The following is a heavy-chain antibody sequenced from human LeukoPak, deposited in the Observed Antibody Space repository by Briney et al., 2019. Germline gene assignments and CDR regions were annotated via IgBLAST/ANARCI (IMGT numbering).Heavy chain of an antibody. D-gene: IGHD6-19*01. J-gene: IGHJ5*02. CDR3: AKGWGSGWYGWFDP. V-gene: IGHV3-23*01. CDR2: ISDSGGST. Sequence: GGSLRLSCAASGFIFRSYAMNWVRQAPGKGLEWVSVISDSGGSTYYGDSVKGRFTISRDNSKNTLYLQMNSLRVADTALYYCAKGWGSGWYGWFDPWGQGTLVTVSS. CDR1: GFIFRSYA.